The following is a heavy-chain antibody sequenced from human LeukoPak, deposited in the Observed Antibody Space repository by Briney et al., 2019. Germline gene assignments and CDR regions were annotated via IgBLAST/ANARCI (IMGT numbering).Heavy chain of an antibody. CDR2: INHRGST. D-gene: IGHD2-21*02. J-gene: IGHJ4*02. CDR1: GGSFSGYY. Sequence: PSETLSLTCAVYGGSFSGYYWSWIRQPPGKGLEWIGEINHRGSTNYNPSLKSRVTISVDTSKNQFSLKLSSVTAADTAVYYCARRVVVTATNFDYWGQGTLVTVSS. CDR3: ARRVVVTATNFDY. V-gene: IGHV4-34*01.